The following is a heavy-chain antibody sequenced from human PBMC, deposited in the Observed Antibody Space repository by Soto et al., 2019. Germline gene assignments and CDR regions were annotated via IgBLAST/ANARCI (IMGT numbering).Heavy chain of an antibody. V-gene: IGHV5-51*01. D-gene: IGHD6-13*01. CDR1: GYSFTSYW. CDR2: TYPGDSDT. CDR3: ARDLDSSSWFPTGPYYYYGMDV. Sequence: PGESLKISCKGSGYSFTSYWIGWVRQMPGKGLEWMGITYPGDSDTRYSPSFQGQVTITADESTSTAYMELSSLRSEDTAVYYCARDLDSSSWFPTGPYYYYGMDVWGQGTTVTVSS. J-gene: IGHJ6*02.